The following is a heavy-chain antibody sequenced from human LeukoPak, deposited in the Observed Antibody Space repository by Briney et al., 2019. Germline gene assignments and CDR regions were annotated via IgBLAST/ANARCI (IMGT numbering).Heavy chain of an antibody. V-gene: IGHV3-23*01. D-gene: IGHD6-13*01. CDR1: GFTFSSYA. CDR2: ISNSGGST. J-gene: IGHJ4*02. CDR3: AKDRAYSSSWYTGDY. Sequence: GGSLRLSCAASGFTFSSYAMSWVRQAPGKGLEWVSSISNSGGSTFYADSVKGRFTVSRDNSKDTLSLQMNSLRVEDTAVYYCAKDRAYSSSWYTGDYWGRGTLVTVSS.